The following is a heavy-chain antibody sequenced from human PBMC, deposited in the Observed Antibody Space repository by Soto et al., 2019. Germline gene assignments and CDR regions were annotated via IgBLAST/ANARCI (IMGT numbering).Heavy chain of an antibody. CDR2: IFSNDAK. CDR1: GFSLRNTRMG. D-gene: IGHD4-17*01. Sequence: QVTLKESGPVLVNPTETLTLTCTVSGFSLRNTRMGVSWIRQSPGKALEWLAHIFSNDAKSYSPSLKSRLAIPMDTSKSQVVLTMTIVAPVDTATYYCARSLYVDYVHWYFDLWGRGTLVTVSS. J-gene: IGHJ2*01. CDR3: ARSLYVDYVHWYFDL. V-gene: IGHV2-26*01.